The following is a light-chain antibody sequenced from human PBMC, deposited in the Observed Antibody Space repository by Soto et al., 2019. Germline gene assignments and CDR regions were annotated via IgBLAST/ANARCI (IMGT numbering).Light chain of an antibody. V-gene: IGKV1-33*01. CDR1: QDISDY. Sequence: DIQMTQSPSSLSASVGDRVTITCQASQDISDYLNWFQQKPGKAPKLLIYDASNLETGVPSRFSVSGSGTDFTLTISSLQPEDIATYYCQQYDNLPKTFGHGTKVEIK. CDR3: QQYDNLPKT. J-gene: IGKJ1*01. CDR2: DAS.